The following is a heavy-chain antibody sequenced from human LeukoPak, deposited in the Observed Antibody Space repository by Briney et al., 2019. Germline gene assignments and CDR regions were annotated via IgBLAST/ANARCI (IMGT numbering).Heavy chain of an antibody. D-gene: IGHD3-10*01. CDR1: GFTFSSYG. CDR2: IRYDGSNK. Sequence: GGSLRLSCAASGFTFSSYGMHWVRQAPGKGLEWVAFIRYDGSNKYYADSVKGRFTISRDNSKNTLYLQMDSLRAEDTAVYYCAKDFGYYGSGSIFDYWGQGTLVTVSS. V-gene: IGHV3-30*02. J-gene: IGHJ4*02. CDR3: AKDFGYYGSGSIFDY.